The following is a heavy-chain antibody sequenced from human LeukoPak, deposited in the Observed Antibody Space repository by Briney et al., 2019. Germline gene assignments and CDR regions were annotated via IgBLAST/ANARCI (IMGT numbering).Heavy chain of an antibody. V-gene: IGHV4-39*01. D-gene: IGHD4-11*01. Sequence: SETLSLTCTVSGGSISSRSYLWGWIRQPPGKGLEWIGSINYSGSTYYNPSLRSRVTISVDTSKNQFSLKLSSVTAADTAVYYCARRGDYSGGSKGAFDYWGQGTLVTVSS. CDR1: GGSISSRSYL. CDR3: ARRGDYSGGSKGAFDY. J-gene: IGHJ4*02. CDR2: INYSGST.